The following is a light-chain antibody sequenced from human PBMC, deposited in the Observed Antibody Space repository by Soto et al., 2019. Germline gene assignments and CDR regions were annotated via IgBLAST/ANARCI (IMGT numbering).Light chain of an antibody. J-gene: IGKJ1*01. CDR3: QQYGSSPRT. V-gene: IGKV3-20*01. CDR2: GAS. Sequence: DIVLTQSPGTLSLSPGERATLSCRASQSVGSIYLAWYQQKPGQAPRLLIHGASNRASSIPDRFSGSGSGTDFTLTISRLEPEDFAVYYCQQYGSSPRTFGQGTKVEIK. CDR1: QSVGSIY.